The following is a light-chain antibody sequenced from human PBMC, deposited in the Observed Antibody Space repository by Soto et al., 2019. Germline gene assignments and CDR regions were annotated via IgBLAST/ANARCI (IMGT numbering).Light chain of an antibody. CDR1: SSDVGSYNL. Sequence: QSVLTQPASVSGSPGQSITISCTGTSSDVGSYNLVSWYQQHPGKAPKLMIYEGSKRPSGVSNRFSGSKSGNTASLTISGLQAEDGADYYCCSYAGSSTLVFGGGTKLTV. CDR3: CSYAGSSTLV. CDR2: EGS. J-gene: IGLJ2*01. V-gene: IGLV2-23*01.